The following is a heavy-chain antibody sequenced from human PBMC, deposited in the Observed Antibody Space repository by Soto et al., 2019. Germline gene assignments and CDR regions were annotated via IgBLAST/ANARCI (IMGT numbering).Heavy chain of an antibody. CDR2: INGNADNS. D-gene: IGHD6-19*01. J-gene: IGHJ4*02. CDR3: VRDFRGAVAGSEFDH. CDR1: GFSFVSYW. V-gene: IGHV3-74*01. Sequence: EVQLAESGGGLVLTGGSLRLSCAASGFSFVSYWMRWVRQVPGEGLAWVSRINGNADNSDYADSVKGRFTISRDNAMNRLYLQMDSLRADDTGVYYCVRDFRGAVAGSEFDHWGQGTLVTVSS.